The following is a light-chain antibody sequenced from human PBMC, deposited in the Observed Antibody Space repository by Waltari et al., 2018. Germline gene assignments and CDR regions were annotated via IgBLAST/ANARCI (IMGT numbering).Light chain of an antibody. V-gene: IGLV3-21*04. CDR2: NDN. CDR1: SIARKT. Sequence: SYVLTQPPSVSAAPGPPARITSGGNSIARKTVHCHQQKPGQAPVVVMDNDNDRPAGIPERFSGPNCGNTATLTISRVEAGDEADYYCQVWDRSTDHRVFGGGTRLTVL. J-gene: IGLJ3*02. CDR3: QVWDRSTDHRV.